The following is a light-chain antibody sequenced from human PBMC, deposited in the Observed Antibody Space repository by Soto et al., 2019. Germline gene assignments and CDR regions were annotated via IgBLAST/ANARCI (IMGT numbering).Light chain of an antibody. V-gene: IGKV3-15*01. CDR2: GAS. CDR1: QSVSSN. CDR3: QQYNDWPLT. Sequence: EIVMTQSPATLSVSPGERATLSCRASQSVSSNLAWYQQMPGQPPRLLIYGASTRATAIPARFSGSGSGTEFTLTISGLQSEDFADYYCQQYNDWPLTFGGGAKVEIK. J-gene: IGKJ4*01.